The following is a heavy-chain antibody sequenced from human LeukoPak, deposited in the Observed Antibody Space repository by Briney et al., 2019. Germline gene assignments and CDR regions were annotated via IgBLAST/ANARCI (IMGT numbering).Heavy chain of an antibody. J-gene: IGHJ4*02. CDR1: GYTFTGYY. V-gene: IGHV1-2*02. Sequence: ASVKVSCKASGYTFTGYYMHWVRQAPGQGLEWMGWINPNSGGTNYAQKFQGRVTMTRATSISTAYMELSSLRSEDMAFYYCARERGEFGGSYFLDYWGQGTLVTVSS. CDR2: INPNSGGT. D-gene: IGHD1-26*01. CDR3: ARERGEFGGSYFLDY.